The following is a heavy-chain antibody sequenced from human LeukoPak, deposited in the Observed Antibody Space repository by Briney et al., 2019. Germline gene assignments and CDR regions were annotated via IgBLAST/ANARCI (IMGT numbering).Heavy chain of an antibody. Sequence: GGSLRLSCAASGFTFSNYAMTWVRQAPGKGLEWVANIKHDGSEKYYVDSVKGRFTISRDNAKNSLYLQMNSLRAEDTAVYYCARDQTPFVWGQGTLVTVSS. J-gene: IGHJ4*02. V-gene: IGHV3-7*01. CDR3: ARDQTPFV. CDR1: GFTFSNYA. CDR2: IKHDGSEK.